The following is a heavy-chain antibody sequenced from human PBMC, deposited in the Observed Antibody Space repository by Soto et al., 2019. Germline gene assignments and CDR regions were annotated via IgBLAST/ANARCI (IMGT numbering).Heavy chain of an antibody. D-gene: IGHD3-10*01. Sequence: SETLSLTCAVYGGSFSGYYWSWIRQPPGKGLEWIGEINHSGSTNYNPSHKSRVTISVDTSKNQFSLKLSSVTAADTAVYYCARASITMVRGVIRNTAMSYYYGMDVWGQGTTVTVSS. CDR1: GGSFSGYY. CDR3: ARASITMVRGVIRNTAMSYYYGMDV. V-gene: IGHV4-34*01. CDR2: INHSGST. J-gene: IGHJ6*02.